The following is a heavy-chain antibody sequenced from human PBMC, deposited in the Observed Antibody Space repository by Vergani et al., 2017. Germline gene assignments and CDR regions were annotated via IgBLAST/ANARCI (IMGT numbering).Heavy chain of an antibody. V-gene: IGHV3-30*02. CDR1: GFIFNYYG. CDR3: ARDTVTGSRYFDY. Sequence: QVHLVESGGGVVQPGGSLRLSCAASGFIFNYYGINWVRQAPGKGLEWVSFIRYDGSNTYYADSVKGRFTISRDNSKNTLFLQMNSLRPEDTAVYYCARDTVTGSRYFDYWGQGTLVTVSS. J-gene: IGHJ4*02. CDR2: IRYDGSNT. D-gene: IGHD6-19*01.